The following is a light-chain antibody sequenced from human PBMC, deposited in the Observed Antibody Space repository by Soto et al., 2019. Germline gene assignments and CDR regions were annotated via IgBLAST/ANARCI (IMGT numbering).Light chain of an antibody. CDR3: VAWDANGKGGV. CDR1: ASNVESET. Sequence: QSVLTQTPSASGAPGQTVTISCSGSASNVESETVNWYQQLPGTAPKLVVYSNTKRPSAVPDRFSSSNSGTSASLAISNLQPDDEADYYCVAWDANGKGGVFGGGTKLTVL. V-gene: IGLV1-44*01. CDR2: SNT. J-gene: IGLJ3*02.